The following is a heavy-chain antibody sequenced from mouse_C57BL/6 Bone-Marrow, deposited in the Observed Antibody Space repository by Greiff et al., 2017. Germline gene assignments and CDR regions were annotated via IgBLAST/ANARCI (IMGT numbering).Heavy chain of an antibody. CDR3: ASYYHGFAY. J-gene: IGHJ3*01. CDR2: IYPRDGST. Sequence: VQLQQSGPELVKPGASVKLSCKASGYTFPSYDINWVKQRPGQGLAWIGWIYPRDGSTTYNEKFKGKATLTVDTSSSTAYMELSSLTSEDSAVYYCASYYHGFAYWGQGTLVTVSA. CDR1: GYTFPSYD. D-gene: IGHD1-1*01. V-gene: IGHV1-85*01.